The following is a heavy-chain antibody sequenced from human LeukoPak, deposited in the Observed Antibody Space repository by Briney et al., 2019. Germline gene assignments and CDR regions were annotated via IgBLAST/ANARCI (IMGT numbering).Heavy chain of an antibody. V-gene: IGHV1-18*01. CDR2: ISAYNGNT. Sequence: ASVKVSCKASGYTFTSYGISWVRQAPGQGLEWMGWISAYNGNTNYAQKLQGRATMTTDTSTSTAYMELRSLRSDDTAVYYCARVPGSYCGGDCTRYYFDYWGQGTLVTVSS. D-gene: IGHD2-21*02. J-gene: IGHJ4*02. CDR3: ARVPGSYCGGDCTRYYFDY. CDR1: GYTFTSYG.